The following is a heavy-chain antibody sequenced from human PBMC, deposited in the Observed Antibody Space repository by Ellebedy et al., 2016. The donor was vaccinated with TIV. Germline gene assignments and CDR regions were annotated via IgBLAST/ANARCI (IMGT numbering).Heavy chain of an antibody. D-gene: IGHD3-3*01. CDR3: TGGYYSSPTDY. J-gene: IGHJ4*02. CDR1: EFTFNNAW. CDR2: IKTKTDGGTT. Sequence: GGSLRLSCAASEFTFNNAWMSWVRQAPGKGLEWVGRIKTKTDGGTTDYAAPVKGRFTISRDDSKNTLYLQMNSLKTEDTAVYYCTGGYYSSPTDYWGQGTLVTVSS. V-gene: IGHV3-15*01.